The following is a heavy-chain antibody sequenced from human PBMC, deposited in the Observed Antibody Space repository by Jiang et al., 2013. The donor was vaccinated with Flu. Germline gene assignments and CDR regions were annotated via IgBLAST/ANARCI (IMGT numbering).Heavy chain of an antibody. CDR3: ARLDLQLKSDAFDI. D-gene: IGHD1-1*01. CDR2: YYSGST. V-gene: IGHV4-39*01. J-gene: IGHJ3*02. Sequence: YYSGSTYYNPSLKSRVTTIRRQRPKNQFSLKLSSVTATDTAVYYCARLDLQLKSDAFDIWGQGTMVTISS.